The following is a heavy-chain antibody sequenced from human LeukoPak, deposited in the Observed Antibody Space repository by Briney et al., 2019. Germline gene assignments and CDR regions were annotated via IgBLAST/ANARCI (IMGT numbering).Heavy chain of an antibody. CDR1: GFTFSTDW. J-gene: IGHJ4*02. CDR3: AGGSGYLAPH. V-gene: IGHV3-74*01. D-gene: IGHD3-22*01. CDR2: INGDVTST. Sequence: GGSLRLSCAASGFTFSTDWMHWVRQAPGKGPVWVSRINGDVTSTDYADSVRGRFTISRDNAKNTLYLQMNSLRAEDTAVYYCAGGSGYLAPHWGQGTLVTVSS.